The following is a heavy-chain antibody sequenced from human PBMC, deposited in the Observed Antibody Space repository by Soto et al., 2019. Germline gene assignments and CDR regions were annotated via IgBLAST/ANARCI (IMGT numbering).Heavy chain of an antibody. V-gene: IGHV5-51*01. CDR2: IYPGDSDT. D-gene: IGHD2-2*01. CDR3: AGLVSPFDYYYGMDV. CDR1: GYSFTSYW. J-gene: IGHJ6*02. Sequence: GESLKISCKGSGYSFTSYWIGWVRQMPGKGLEWKGIIYPGDSDTRYSPSFQGQVTISADKSISTAYLQWSSLKASDTAMYYCAGLVSPFDYYYGMDVWGQGTTVTVSS.